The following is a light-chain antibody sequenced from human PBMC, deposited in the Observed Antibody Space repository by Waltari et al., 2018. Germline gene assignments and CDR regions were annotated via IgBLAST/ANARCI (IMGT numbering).Light chain of an antibody. CDR3: QSYDSSLSRV. CDR1: SSNIGAGYD. V-gene: IGLV1-40*01. CDR2: DNS. J-gene: IGLJ1*01. Sequence: QSVLTQPPSVSGAPGQRVTISCTGSSSNIGAGYDVHWYQQLPGTAPKPLCYDNSNRPSGDPDRFSGAKSGPSASRAITGRQAEEEADYFCQSYDSSLSRVFGTGTKVIVL.